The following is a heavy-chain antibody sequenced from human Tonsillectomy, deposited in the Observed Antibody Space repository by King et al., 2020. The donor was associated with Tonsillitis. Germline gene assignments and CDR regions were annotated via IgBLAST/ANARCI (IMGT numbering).Heavy chain of an antibody. V-gene: IGHV1-69*01. D-gene: IGHD5-24*01. CDR1: GGTFSSHV. J-gene: IGHJ6*03. CDR2: IIPSYCSL. Sequence: QLVQSGAEVKRPGSSVKVSCKSSGGTFSSHVFSWVRQAPGQGLEWVGGIIPSYCSLTYAQNFRGRVTITADASTSTAYMELSSLRPEDTAVYYCSLLEDYYMDVWGTGTTVTVSS. CDR3: SLLEDYYMDV.